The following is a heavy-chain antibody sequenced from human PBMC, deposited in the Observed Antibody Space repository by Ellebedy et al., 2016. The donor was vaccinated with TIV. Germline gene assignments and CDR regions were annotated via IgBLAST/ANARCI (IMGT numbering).Heavy chain of an antibody. V-gene: IGHV1-3*01. CDR1: GYTFTSYA. CDR2: INAGNGNT. D-gene: IGHD2-15*01. J-gene: IGHJ5*02. Sequence: ASVKVSCKASGYTFTSYAMHWVRQAPGQRLEWMGWINAGNGNTKYSQKFQGRVTITRDTSASTAYMELNSLRSEDTAVYYCARAFLLVVAATDNWFDPWGQGTLVTVSS. CDR3: ARAFLLVVAATDNWFDP.